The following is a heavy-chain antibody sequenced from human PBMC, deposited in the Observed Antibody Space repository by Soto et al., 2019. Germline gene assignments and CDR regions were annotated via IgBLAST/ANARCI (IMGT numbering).Heavy chain of an antibody. J-gene: IGHJ3*02. D-gene: IGHD3-10*01. CDR1: GGTFSSYA. Sequence: ASVKVSCKASGGTFSSYAISWVRQAPGQGLEWMGGIIPIFGTANYAQKFQGRVTITADESTRTAYMELSSLRSEDTAVYYCARWFGPPHAFDIWGQGTMVTVSS. CDR3: ARWFGPPHAFDI. CDR2: IIPIFGTA. V-gene: IGHV1-69*13.